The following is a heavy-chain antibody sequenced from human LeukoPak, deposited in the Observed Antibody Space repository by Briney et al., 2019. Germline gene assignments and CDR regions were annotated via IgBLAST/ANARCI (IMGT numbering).Heavy chain of an antibody. CDR2: IYYSGSA. CDR3: ARLVVVVAAIDY. D-gene: IGHD2-15*01. J-gene: IGHJ4*02. Sequence: SETLSLTCTVSGGSISSSSYSWGWIRQPPGKGLEWIGSIYYSGSAYYNPSLKSRVTISVDTSKNQFSLKLSSVTAADTAVYYCARLVVVVAAIDYWGQGTLVTVSS. V-gene: IGHV4-39*01. CDR1: GGSISSSSYS.